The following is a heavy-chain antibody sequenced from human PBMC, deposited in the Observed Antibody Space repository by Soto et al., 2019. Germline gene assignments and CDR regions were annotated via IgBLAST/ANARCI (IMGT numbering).Heavy chain of an antibody. J-gene: IGHJ6*02. CDR1: GGTFSSYA. V-gene: IGHV1-69*13. CDR3: ARTGYYYYYGMDV. CDR2: IIPIFGTA. Sequence: GASVKVSCKASGGTFSSYAISWVRQAPGQGLEWMGGIIPIFGTANYAQKFQGRVTITADESTSTAYMELSSLRSEDTAVYYCARTGYYYYYGMDVWGQGTTVTVSS.